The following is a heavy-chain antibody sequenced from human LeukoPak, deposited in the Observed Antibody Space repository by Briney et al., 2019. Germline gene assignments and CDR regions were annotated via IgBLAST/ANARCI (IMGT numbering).Heavy chain of an antibody. D-gene: IGHD4-17*01. CDR3: ARIRGLGDVSPYSDF. V-gene: IGHV4-61*05. J-gene: IGHJ4*02. CDR1: GGSISSSSAY. CDR2: IYHHGKS. Sequence: SETLSLTCTVSGGSISSSSAYWGWIRQPPGEGLEWIGYIYHHGKSGYNPSLQRRVTISLDTSKNQFSLTLSFVTAADTAMYYCARIRGLGDVSPYSDFWGQGTLVTVSS.